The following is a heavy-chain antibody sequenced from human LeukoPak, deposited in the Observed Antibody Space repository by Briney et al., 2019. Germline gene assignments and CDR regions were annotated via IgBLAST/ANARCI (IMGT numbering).Heavy chain of an antibody. V-gene: IGHV3-64D*06. Sequence: GGSLRLSCSASGFTFSNYAMHWVRQAPGKGLEYVSAISTNGGSTYYADSVKGRFTFSRDNSESTLYLQMSSLRAEDTAVYYCVKGTSAYCGGDCYSYFDYWGQGTLVTVSS. D-gene: IGHD2-21*02. CDR3: VKGTSAYCGGDCYSYFDY. CDR2: ISTNGGST. J-gene: IGHJ4*02. CDR1: GFTFSNYA.